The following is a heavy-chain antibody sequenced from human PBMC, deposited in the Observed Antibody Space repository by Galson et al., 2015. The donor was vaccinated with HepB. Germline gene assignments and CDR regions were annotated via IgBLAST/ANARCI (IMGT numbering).Heavy chain of an antibody. J-gene: IGHJ6*02. Sequence: SLRLSCAASGFKFDDYGMSWVRQAPGKGLEWVSSINCNGGTRGYADSVKGRFTISRDNAKNSLYLQVNSLRAEDTALYYCARGNILLWFGEMDVWGQGTTVIVSS. D-gene: IGHD3-10*01. V-gene: IGHV3-20*04. CDR1: GFKFDDYG. CDR2: INCNGGTR. CDR3: ARGNILLWFGEMDV.